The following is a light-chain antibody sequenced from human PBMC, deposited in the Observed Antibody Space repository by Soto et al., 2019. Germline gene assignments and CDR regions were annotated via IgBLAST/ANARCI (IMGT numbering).Light chain of an antibody. Sequence: VLTQSLATLSLTPRERATLSCRASQSVSIYLAWYQQKPGQARRLPIYGASNRATGIPDRFSDSGSGTDFTLTISRLEPEDFAVYYCLQYGSSGTFGQGTKVDI. CDR2: GAS. V-gene: IGKV3-20*01. CDR1: QSVSIY. CDR3: LQYGSSGT. J-gene: IGKJ1*01.